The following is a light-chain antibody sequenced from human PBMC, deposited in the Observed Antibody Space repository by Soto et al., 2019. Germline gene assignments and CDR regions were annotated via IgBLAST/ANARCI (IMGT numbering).Light chain of an antibody. Sequence: EIVLTQSPGTLSLSPGERATLSCRASQSVSSSYLAWYQQKPGQAPRLLIYGASSRATGVPDRFSGSGSGTDFTLTINRLERADFAVYYCQLYGSSLIFNFGPGTEVDIK. CDR2: GAS. CDR3: QLYGSSLIFN. V-gene: IGKV3-20*01. CDR1: QSVSSSY. J-gene: IGKJ3*01.